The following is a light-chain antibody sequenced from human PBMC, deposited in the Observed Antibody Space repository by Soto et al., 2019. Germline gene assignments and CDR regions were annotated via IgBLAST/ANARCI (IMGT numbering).Light chain of an antibody. CDR3: QQYYSTPWT. CDR1: QSVLYSSNNKNY. J-gene: IGKJ1*01. Sequence: DIVMTQSKDSLAVSLGERATINFKSSQSVLYSSNNKNYLAWYQQKPGQPPKLLIYWASTRESGVPDRFSGSGSGTDFTLTISSLQAEDVAVYYCQQYYSTPWTFGQGTKV. CDR2: WAS. V-gene: IGKV4-1*01.